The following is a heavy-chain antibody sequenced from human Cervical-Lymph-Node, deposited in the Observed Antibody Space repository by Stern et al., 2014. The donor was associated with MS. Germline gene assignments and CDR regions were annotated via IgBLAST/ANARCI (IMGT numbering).Heavy chain of an antibody. CDR1: GYTFTSYD. D-gene: IGHD3-9*01. CDR3: ARGGYDILTGYYYYYYYGMDV. Sequence: MQLVESGAEVKKPGASVKVSCKASGYTFTSYDINWVRQATGQGLEWMGWMNPNSGNTGYAQKFQGRVTMTRNTSISTAYMELSSLRSEDTAVYYCARGGYDILTGYYYYYYYGMDVWGQGTTVTVSS. V-gene: IGHV1-8*01. J-gene: IGHJ6*02. CDR2: MNPNSGNT.